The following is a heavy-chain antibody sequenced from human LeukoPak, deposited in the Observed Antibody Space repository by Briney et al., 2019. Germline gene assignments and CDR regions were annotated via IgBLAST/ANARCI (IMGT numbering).Heavy chain of an antibody. V-gene: IGHV3-30-3*01. CDR3: ARAGRDYGDYHWFDL. CDR1: GFTFNSYA. CDR2: ISYDGSNK. D-gene: IGHD4-17*01. J-gene: IGHJ5*02. Sequence: GGSLRLSCAASGFTFNSYAMHWVRQAPGKGLEWVAVISYDGSNKFYADSVKGRFTISRDTSKNTLYLQMNSLRTEDTAVYYCARAGRDYGDYHWFDLWGQGTLVTVSS.